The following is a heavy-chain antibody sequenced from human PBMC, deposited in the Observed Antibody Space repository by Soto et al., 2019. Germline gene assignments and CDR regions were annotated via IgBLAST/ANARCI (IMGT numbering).Heavy chain of an antibody. Sequence: QVQLQESGPGLVKPSQTLSLTCIVSGGSISNVNDCWSWIRQRPDKGLEWIGHIYSGGSIYNNPSLPRRVTISGATSKNQFSLQLSSVGAADTAVYYWARGPSWDKVDYWGQGTLVTVSS. J-gene: IGHJ4*02. CDR1: GGSISNVNDC. CDR3: ARGPSWDKVDY. V-gene: IGHV4-30-4*01. CDR2: IYSGGSI. D-gene: IGHD1-26*01.